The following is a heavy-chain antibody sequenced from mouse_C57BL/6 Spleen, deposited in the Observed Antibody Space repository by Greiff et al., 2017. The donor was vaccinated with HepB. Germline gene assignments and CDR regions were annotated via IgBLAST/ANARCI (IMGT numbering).Heavy chain of an antibody. CDR1: GYTFTDYY. V-gene: IGHV1-26*01. CDR3: ARCGSSYPHWYFDV. J-gene: IGHJ1*03. Sequence: EVQLQQSGPELVKPGASVKISCKASGYTFTDYYMNWVKQSHGKSLEWIGDINPNNGGTSYNQKFKGKATLTVDKSSSTAYMELRSLTSEDSAVYYCARCGSSYPHWYFDVWGTGTTVTVSS. CDR2: INPNNGGT. D-gene: IGHD1-1*01.